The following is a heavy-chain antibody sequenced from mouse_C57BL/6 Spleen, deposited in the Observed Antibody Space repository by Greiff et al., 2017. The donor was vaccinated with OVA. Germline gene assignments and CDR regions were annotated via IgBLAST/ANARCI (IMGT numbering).Heavy chain of an antibody. D-gene: IGHD1-1*01. J-gene: IGHJ3*01. CDR2: ISSGSSTI. CDR3: ARDYGSSLFAY. Sequence: EVQRVESGRGLVKPGGSLKLSCAASGFTFSDYGMHWVRQAPEKGLEWVAYISSGSSTIYYADTVKGRFTISRDNAKNTLFLQMTSLRSEDTAMYYCARDYGSSLFAYWGQGTLVTVSA. CDR1: GFTFSDYG. V-gene: IGHV5-17*01.